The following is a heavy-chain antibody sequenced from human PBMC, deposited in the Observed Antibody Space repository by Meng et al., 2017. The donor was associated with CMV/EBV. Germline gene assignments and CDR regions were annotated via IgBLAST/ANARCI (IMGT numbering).Heavy chain of an antibody. D-gene: IGHD6-25*01. CDR2: ISGGST. CDR1: GFTVSSNE. V-gene: IGHV3-38-3*01. Sequence: GESLKISCAASGFTVSSNEMSWVRQAPGKGLEWVSSISGGSTYYADSVKGRFTISRDNSKNTLYLQMNSLRAEDTAVYYCAKTGTGSIAADAFDIWGQGTMVTVSS. CDR3: AKTGTGSIAADAFDI. J-gene: IGHJ3*02.